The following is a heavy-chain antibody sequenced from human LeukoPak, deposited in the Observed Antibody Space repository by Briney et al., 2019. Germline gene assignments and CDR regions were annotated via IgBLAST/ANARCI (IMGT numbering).Heavy chain of an antibody. CDR1: GFTFSSYA. CDR3: AKDRRTTVTSGAFDI. Sequence: GGSLRLSCAASGFTFSSYAMNWVRQAPGKGLEWVSAISASGGNTYYADSVKGRFTISRDNSKNTLYLQMNSLRAEDTAVYYCAKDRRTTVTSGAFDIWGQGTMVTVSS. D-gene: IGHD4-17*01. J-gene: IGHJ3*02. CDR2: ISASGGNT. V-gene: IGHV3-23*01.